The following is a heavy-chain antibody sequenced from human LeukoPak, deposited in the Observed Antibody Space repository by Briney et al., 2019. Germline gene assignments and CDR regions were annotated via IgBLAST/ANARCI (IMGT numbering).Heavy chain of an antibody. V-gene: IGHV4-61*08. J-gene: IGHJ5*02. CDR1: GGSIGSGGYY. CDR2: IYYSGST. CDR3: ARIHKPRGWFDP. D-gene: IGHD3-16*01. Sequence: SETLSLTCTVSGGSIGSGGYYWSWICQHPGKGLEWIGYIYYSGSTNYNPSLKSRVTISVDTSKNQFSLKLSSVTAADTAVYYCARIHKPRGWFDPWGQGTLVTVSS.